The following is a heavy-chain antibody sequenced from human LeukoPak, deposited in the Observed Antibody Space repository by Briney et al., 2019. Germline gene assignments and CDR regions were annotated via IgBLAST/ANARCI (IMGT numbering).Heavy chain of an antibody. D-gene: IGHD3/OR15-3a*01. Sequence: PSETLSLTCTVSGGSISSSSYYWAWIRQPPGKGLEWIGSIHYSGSTYYNPSLQSQVSISIDTSKNQFSLRLTSVTAADTAVYYCARQTGSGLFILPGGQGTLVTVSS. CDR2: IHYSGST. J-gene: IGHJ4*02. V-gene: IGHV4-39*01. CDR3: ARQTGSGLFILP. CDR1: GGSISSSSYY.